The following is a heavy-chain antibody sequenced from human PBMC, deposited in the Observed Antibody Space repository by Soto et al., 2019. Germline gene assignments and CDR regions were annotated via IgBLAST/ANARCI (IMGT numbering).Heavy chain of an antibody. CDR1: GFTFSSYA. D-gene: IGHD3-3*01. J-gene: IGHJ4*02. CDR3: AKGPGIFGVVIYFDY. V-gene: IGHV3-23*01. CDR2: ISGSGGST. Sequence: GGSLRLSCAASGFTFSSYAMSWVRQAPGKGLEWVSAISGSGGSTYYADSVKGRFTISRDNSKNTLYLQMNSLRAEDTAVYYCAKGPGIFGVVIYFDYWGQGTLVTVSS.